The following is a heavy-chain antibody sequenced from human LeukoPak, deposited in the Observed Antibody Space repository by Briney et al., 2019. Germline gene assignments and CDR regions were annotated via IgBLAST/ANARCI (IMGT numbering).Heavy chain of an antibody. D-gene: IGHD3-10*02. CDR3: ARHLNGVRGVKSPGVDY. J-gene: IGHJ4*02. Sequence: SETLSLTCTVSGGSISSRSYYWGWIRQPPGKGLEWIGSIYYSGSTYYNPSLKSRVTISVDTSKNQFSLKLSSVTAADTAVYYCARHLNGVRGVKSPGVDYWGQGTLVTVSS. CDR2: IYYSGST. V-gene: IGHV4-39*01. CDR1: GGSISSRSYY.